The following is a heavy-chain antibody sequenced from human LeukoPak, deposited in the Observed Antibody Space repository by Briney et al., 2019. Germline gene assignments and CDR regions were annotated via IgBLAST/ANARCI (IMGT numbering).Heavy chain of an antibody. CDR3: ARRVWATTISRDGFDI. Sequence: SETLSLTCTVSGASIRSSYWSWIRQPPGKGLGWIGHIHYSGSTNYNPSLKSRVAISVDTSKNQFSLKLSSVTAADTAVYYCARRVWATTISRDGFDIWGQGTMVTVSS. V-gene: IGHV4-59*01. CDR1: GASIRSSY. CDR2: IHYSGST. D-gene: IGHD1-26*01. J-gene: IGHJ3*02.